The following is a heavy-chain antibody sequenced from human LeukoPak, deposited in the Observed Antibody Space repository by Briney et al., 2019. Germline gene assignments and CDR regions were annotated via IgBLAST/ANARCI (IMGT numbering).Heavy chain of an antibody. Sequence: PGGSLRLSCAASGFTFSSSGMLWVRQAPGKGLEWVAFIRCDGTTTYYADSVKGRFTISRDNSKNTLYLQMNSLRAEGTAVYYCAKETRGSYSDYWGQGTLVTVSS. CDR3: AKETRGSYSDY. D-gene: IGHD1-26*01. CDR1: GFTFSSSG. V-gene: IGHV3-30*02. CDR2: IRCDGTTT. J-gene: IGHJ4*02.